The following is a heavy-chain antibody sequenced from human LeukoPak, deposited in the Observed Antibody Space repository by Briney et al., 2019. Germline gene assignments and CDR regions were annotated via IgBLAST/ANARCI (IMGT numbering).Heavy chain of an antibody. J-gene: IGHJ6*02. CDR2: ISGSGGST. CDR1: GFTFSSYA. CDR3: ASAGIYSGYDGHYYHYGMDV. D-gene: IGHD5-12*01. V-gene: IGHV3-23*01. Sequence: GGSLRLSRAASGFTFSSYAMSWVRQAPGKGLEWVSAISGSGGSTYYADSVKGRFTISRDNSKNTLYLQMNSLRAEDTAVYYCASAGIYSGYDGHYYHYGMDVWGQGTTVTVSS.